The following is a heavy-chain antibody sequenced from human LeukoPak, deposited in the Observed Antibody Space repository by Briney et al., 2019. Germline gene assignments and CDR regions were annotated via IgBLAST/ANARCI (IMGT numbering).Heavy chain of an antibody. CDR3: AKVSDIVVVVAATYFDY. V-gene: IGHV3-23*01. J-gene: IGHJ4*02. CDR1: GFTFSSNA. CDR2: ISGSGGST. D-gene: IGHD2-15*01. Sequence: PGACLRLSCAPSGFTFSSNAMSWVRHARGKGLEWVSAISGSGGSTYYADSVKGRFTISRDNSKNTLYLQMNSLRAEDTAVYYCAKVSDIVVVVAATYFDYWGQGTLVTVSS.